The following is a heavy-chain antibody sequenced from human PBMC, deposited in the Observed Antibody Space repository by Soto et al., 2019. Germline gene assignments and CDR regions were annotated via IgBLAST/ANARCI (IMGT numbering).Heavy chain of an antibody. CDR3: ARGMTTVTTYTYYYGMDV. Sequence: SVKVSCKASGGTFSSYAISWVRQAPGQGLEWMGGIIPIFGTANYAQKFQGRVTITADESTSTAYMELSSLRSEDTAVYYCARGMTTVTTYTYYYGMDVWGQGTTVTVSS. CDR1: GGTFSSYA. D-gene: IGHD4-17*01. CDR2: IIPIFGTA. V-gene: IGHV1-69*13. J-gene: IGHJ6*02.